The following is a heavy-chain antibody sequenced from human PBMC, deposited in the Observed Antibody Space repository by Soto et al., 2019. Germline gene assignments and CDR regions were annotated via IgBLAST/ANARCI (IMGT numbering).Heavy chain of an antibody. J-gene: IGHJ4*02. CDR1: GGSLSKYY. CDR2: ISTSGHV. CDR3: ARDNNDFWSLYPLAFDY. Sequence: SETLCLTCSVSGGSLSKYYWSWIRQPAGKGLEWIGRISTSGHVVSKVSLRSRLTMSVDMSNNHFSLKLTSVTAADTAVYYCARDNNDFWSLYPLAFDYWGQGALVTVPQ. D-gene: IGHD3-3*01. V-gene: IGHV4-4*07.